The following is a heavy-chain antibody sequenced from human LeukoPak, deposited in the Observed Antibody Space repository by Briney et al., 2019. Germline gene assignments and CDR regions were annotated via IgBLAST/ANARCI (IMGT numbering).Heavy chain of an antibody. J-gene: IGHJ4*02. Sequence: GGSLRLSCAASGFTFSSYGMHWVRQAPGKGLEWVAVISYDGSNKYYADSVKGRFTISRDNSKNTLYLQMNSLRAEDTAVYYCAKDSPYCSGGSCYSGFMDYWGQGTLVTASS. CDR2: ISYDGSNK. CDR3: AKDSPYCSGGSCYSGFMDY. V-gene: IGHV3-30*18. D-gene: IGHD2-15*01. CDR1: GFTFSSYG.